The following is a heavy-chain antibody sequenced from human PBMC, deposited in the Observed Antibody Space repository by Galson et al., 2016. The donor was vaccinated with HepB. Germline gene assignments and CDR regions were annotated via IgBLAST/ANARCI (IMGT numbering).Heavy chain of an antibody. J-gene: IGHJ4*02. Sequence: SVKVSCKASGYTFTSYGISWVRQAPGQGLEWMGWISAYNGNTNYAQKLQGRVTVTTDTSTSTAYMELRSLRSDDTAVHYCARDLQVFSSGYYPYNFDYWGQGTLVAVSS. CDR2: ISAYNGNT. CDR3: ARDLQVFSSGYYPYNFDY. V-gene: IGHV1-18*01. D-gene: IGHD3-22*01. CDR1: GYTFTSYG.